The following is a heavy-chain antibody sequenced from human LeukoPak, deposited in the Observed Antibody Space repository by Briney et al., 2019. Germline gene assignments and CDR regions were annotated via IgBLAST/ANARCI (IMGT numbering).Heavy chain of an antibody. J-gene: IGHJ6*02. D-gene: IGHD6-25*01. CDR1: GYTFTGYY. CDR3: ARDSSGWGNYGMDV. V-gene: IGHV1-2*02. Sequence: ASVKVSCKASGYTFTGYYMHWVRQAPGQGLEWMGWINPNSGGTNYAQKFQGRVTMTRDTSISTAYMELSRLRSDDTAVYYCARDSSGWGNYGMDVWGQGTTVTVSS. CDR2: INPNSGGT.